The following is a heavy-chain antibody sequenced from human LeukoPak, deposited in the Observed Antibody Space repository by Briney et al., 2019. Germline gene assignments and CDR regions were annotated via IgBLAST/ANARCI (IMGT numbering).Heavy chain of an antibody. J-gene: IGHJ4*02. CDR3: ARVPLKNCGGDCPFFDY. CDR1: VGSISMGVYY. CDR2: IYYSGST. V-gene: IGHV4-30-4*01. D-gene: IGHD2-21*02. Sequence: PSETLSLTCTVSVGSISMGVYYGSWIRQPPGKGLGWIGYIYYSGSTYYNPSLKSRVTISVDTSKNQFSLKLSSVTAADTAAYYCARVPLKNCGGDCPFFDYWGQGTLVTVSS.